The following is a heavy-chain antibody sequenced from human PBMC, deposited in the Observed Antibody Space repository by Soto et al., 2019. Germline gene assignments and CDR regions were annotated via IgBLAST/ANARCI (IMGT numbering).Heavy chain of an antibody. Sequence: QVQLVESGGGVVQPGRSLRLSCADFGFTFSSFGIDWVRQAPGKGPEWVPLILYDGSDKYYADSVKGRFTISRDNSKNTLYLQMNSLRAEDTAVYYCASGRADYYDSSGYLDYWGQGTLVTVSS. CDR3: ASGRADYYDSSGYLDY. CDR2: ILYDGSDK. J-gene: IGHJ4*02. V-gene: IGHV3-30*03. CDR1: GFTFSSFG. D-gene: IGHD3-22*01.